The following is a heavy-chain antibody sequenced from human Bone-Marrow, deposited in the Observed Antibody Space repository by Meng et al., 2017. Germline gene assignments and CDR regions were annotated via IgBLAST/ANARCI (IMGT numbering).Heavy chain of an antibody. Sequence: VQILQGGVGLLKDSEPLPLTCVFSGGSFSDYYWSWIRQAPVKGLEWIGEINHSGSTNYNPSLESRATISVDTSQNNLSLKLSSVTAADSAVYYCARGPTTMAHDFDYWGQGTLVTVSS. CDR1: GGSFSDYY. V-gene: IGHV4-34*01. J-gene: IGHJ4*02. CDR2: INHSGST. D-gene: IGHD4-11*01. CDR3: ARGPTTMAHDFDY.